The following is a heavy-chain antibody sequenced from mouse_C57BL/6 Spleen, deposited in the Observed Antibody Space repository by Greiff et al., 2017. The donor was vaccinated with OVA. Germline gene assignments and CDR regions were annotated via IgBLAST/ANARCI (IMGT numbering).Heavy chain of an antibody. D-gene: IGHD2-1*01. CDR1: GFTFSDYY. J-gene: IGHJ4*01. Sequence: EVMLVESEGGLVQPGSSMKLSCTASGFTFSDYYMAWVRQVPEKGLEWVANINYDGSSTYYLDSLKSRFIISRDNAKNILYLQMSSLKSEDTATYYCARDYYGNYEGSMDYWGQGTSVTVSS. CDR2: INYDGSST. V-gene: IGHV5-16*01. CDR3: ARDYYGNYEGSMDY.